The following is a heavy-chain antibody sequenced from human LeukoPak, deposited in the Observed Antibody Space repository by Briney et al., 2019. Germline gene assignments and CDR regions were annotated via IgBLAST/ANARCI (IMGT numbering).Heavy chain of an antibody. V-gene: IGHV3-9*01. Sequence: GGSLRLSCAASGSTFDDYDMHWVRQAPGKGLEWVSGITWNSHSIAYADSVKGRFTISRDNSKNTLYLQMNSLRAEDTAVYYCARDGVLRFLEWFGHGMDVWGQGATVTVSS. CDR1: GSTFDDYD. CDR3: ARDGVLRFLEWFGHGMDV. J-gene: IGHJ6*02. CDR2: ITWNSHSI. D-gene: IGHD3-3*01.